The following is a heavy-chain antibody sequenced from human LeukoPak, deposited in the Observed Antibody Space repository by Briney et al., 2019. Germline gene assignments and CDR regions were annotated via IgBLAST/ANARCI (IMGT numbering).Heavy chain of an antibody. Sequence: PSETLFLTCAASGYSISSGYYWGWIRQPPGKGLEWIGSIYHSGSTYYNPSLRSRVTISVDTSKNQFSLKLSSVTAADTAVYYCASLWAHTAMATGYWGQGTLVTVSS. CDR2: IYHSGST. V-gene: IGHV4-38-2*01. CDR1: GYSISSGYY. D-gene: IGHD5-18*01. J-gene: IGHJ4*02. CDR3: ASLWAHTAMATGY.